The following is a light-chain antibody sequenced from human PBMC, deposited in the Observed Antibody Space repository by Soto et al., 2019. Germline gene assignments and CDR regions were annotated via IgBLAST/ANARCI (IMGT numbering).Light chain of an antibody. CDR3: SSYAGSNNLG. Sequence: QSALTQPPSASGSTGQSVTISCTGSSSDIGGYDFVSWYQQHPGKAPKLMIFEVTKRPSGVPDRFSGSKSGNTASLTVSGLQADDEADYYCSSYAGSNNLGFGGGTQLTVL. J-gene: IGLJ2*01. CDR2: EVT. V-gene: IGLV2-8*01. CDR1: SSDIGGYDF.